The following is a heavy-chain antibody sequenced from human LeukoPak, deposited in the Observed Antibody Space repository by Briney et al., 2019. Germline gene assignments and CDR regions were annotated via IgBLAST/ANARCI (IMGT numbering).Heavy chain of an antibody. V-gene: IGHV3-48*03. CDR3: ARSSGSYRPFDS. D-gene: IGHD3-22*01. CDR1: GFIFSNFE. Sequence: GGSLRLSCAASGFIFSNFEMNWVRQAPGKGLEWVSHISHTGDIKYADSVKGRFTISRDNSKNSQYLQMTSLRAEDKAVYYCARSSGSYRPFDSWGQGILVTVSS. CDR2: ISHTGDI. J-gene: IGHJ5*01.